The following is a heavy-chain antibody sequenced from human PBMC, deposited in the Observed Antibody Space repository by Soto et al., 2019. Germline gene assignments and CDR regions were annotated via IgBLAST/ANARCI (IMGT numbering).Heavy chain of an antibody. V-gene: IGHV1-3*01. D-gene: IGHD5-18*01. J-gene: IGHJ4*02. CDR2: INAGNGNT. CDR3: ARRGYSYGYSNYYFDY. CDR1: GYTFTSYA. Sequence: ASVKGSCNASGYTFTSYAMHWVRQAPGQRLEWMGWINAGNGNTKYSQKFQGRVTITRDTSASTAYMELSSLRSEDTAVYYCARRGYSYGYSNYYFDYWGQGTLVTVSS.